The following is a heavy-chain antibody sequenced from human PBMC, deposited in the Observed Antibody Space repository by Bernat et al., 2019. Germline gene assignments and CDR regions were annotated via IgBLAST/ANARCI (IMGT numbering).Heavy chain of an antibody. CDR1: GGSISSYY. J-gene: IGHJ3*02. CDR3: ARDLRQAGTDAFDI. V-gene: IGHV4-59*01. D-gene: IGHD6-19*01. CDR2: IYYSGST. Sequence: QVQLQESGPGLVKPSETLSLTCTVSGGSISSYYWSWIRQPPGKGLEWIGYIYYSGSTNYNPSLKSRVTISVDTSKNQSSLKLSSVTAADTAVYYCARDLRQAGTDAFDIWGQGTMVTVSS.